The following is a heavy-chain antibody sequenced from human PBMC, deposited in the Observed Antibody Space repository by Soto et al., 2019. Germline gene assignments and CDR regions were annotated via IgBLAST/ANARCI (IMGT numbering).Heavy chain of an antibody. J-gene: IGHJ4*02. CDR2: ISTTSSFI. D-gene: IGHD4-17*01. V-gene: IGHV3-21*01. CDR1: GFTFSSYS. CDR3: AREGSLYVDSVSYFFDY. Sequence: GGSLRLSCAAAGFTFSSYSMNWVSQAQGKGLEWVSSISTTSSFIYSADSVKGRFTISRDNAKNSLYLQMNSLRAEDTAVYYCAREGSLYVDSVSYFFDYWGQGTLVTVSS.